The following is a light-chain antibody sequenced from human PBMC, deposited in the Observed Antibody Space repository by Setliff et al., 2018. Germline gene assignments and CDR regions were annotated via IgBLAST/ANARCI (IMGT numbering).Light chain of an antibody. CDR1: TGTVTSGHY. CDR2: DTS. Sequence: QAVVTQEPSLTVSPGGTVTLTCGSSTGTVTSGHYPYWFQQKPGQAPKTLIYDTSEKYPWTPARFSGSLLGGKAALTLSGAQPEDEADYYCFLSYSGIVIFGGGTKSPS. V-gene: IGLV7-46*01. J-gene: IGLJ2*01. CDR3: FLSYSGIVI.